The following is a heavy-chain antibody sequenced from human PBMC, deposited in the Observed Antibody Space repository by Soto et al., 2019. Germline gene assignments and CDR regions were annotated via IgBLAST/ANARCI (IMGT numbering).Heavy chain of an antibody. CDR3: AKDSRYNYGYFRSFDP. J-gene: IGHJ5*02. D-gene: IGHD5-18*01. CDR2: IHYSGST. CDR1: GGSISIGTDD. Sequence: SETVSLTGDVSGGSISIGTDDWGWIGQRTGKGLEWIGNIHYSGSTYYTPSLNSRVTISVDTSKNQFSLKLSSVTAADTAVFYFAKDSRYNYGYFRSFDPWGQGPLVTVSS. V-gene: IGHV4-39*07.